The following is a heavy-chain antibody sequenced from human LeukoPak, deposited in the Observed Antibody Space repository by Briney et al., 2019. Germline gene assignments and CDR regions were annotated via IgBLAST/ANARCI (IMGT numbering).Heavy chain of an antibody. J-gene: IGHJ4*02. Sequence: GGSLRLSCAASGFTFSSYWMSWVRQAPGKGLEWVANIKQDGSEKYYVDSVKGRFTISRDNAKNSLYLQMNGLRAEDTAVYYCAREYGDYVFDYWGQGTLVTVSS. D-gene: IGHD4-17*01. CDR2: IKQDGSEK. CDR3: AREYGDYVFDY. V-gene: IGHV3-7*01. CDR1: GFTFSSYW.